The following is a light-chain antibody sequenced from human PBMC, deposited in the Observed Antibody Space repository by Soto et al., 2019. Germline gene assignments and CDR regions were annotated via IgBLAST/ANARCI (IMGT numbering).Light chain of an antibody. V-gene: IGLV1-44*01. J-gene: IGLJ1*01. CDR3: ATWDDTVSGYV. CDR1: TSNIGNNP. Sequence: QAVVTQSPSVSGTPGQRVTMSCSGSTSNIGNNPVNWYQQSPGTAPKLLMYDNDQRPSGVADRFSGSKSGTSASLAISGLQSEDETEYYCATWDDTVSGYVFGTGTKLTVL. CDR2: DND.